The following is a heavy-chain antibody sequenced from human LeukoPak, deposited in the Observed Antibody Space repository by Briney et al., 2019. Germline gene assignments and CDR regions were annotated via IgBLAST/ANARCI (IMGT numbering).Heavy chain of an antibody. V-gene: IGHV4-34*01. Sequence: SETLSLTCAVYGGSFSGYYWSWIRQPPGKGLEWIGEINHSGSTNYNPSLKSRVTISVDTSKNQFSLKLSSVTAADTAVYYCARGKNTYYYGSGSFRRGCTFDPWVQGTLVTVSS. CDR3: ARGKNTYYYGSGSFRRGCTFDP. CDR1: GGSFSGYY. CDR2: INHSGST. D-gene: IGHD3-10*01. J-gene: IGHJ5*02.